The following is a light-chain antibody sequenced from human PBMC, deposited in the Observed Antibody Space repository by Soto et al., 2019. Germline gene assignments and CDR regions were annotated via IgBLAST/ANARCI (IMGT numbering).Light chain of an antibody. CDR1: QSVSSNY. Sequence: EIVLTQSPGTLSLSPGERATLSCRASQSVSSNYLAWHQHKRGQPPTLLIYGASSRATGIPDRFSGSGSGTDFTLTISSLEPEDFAVYYCQQYGSSPLFAFGPGTEVDLK. CDR3: QQYGSSPLFA. V-gene: IGKV3-20*01. CDR2: GAS. J-gene: IGKJ3*01.